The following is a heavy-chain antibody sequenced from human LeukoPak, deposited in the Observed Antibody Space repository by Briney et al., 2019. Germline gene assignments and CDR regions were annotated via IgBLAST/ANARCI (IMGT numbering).Heavy chain of an antibody. D-gene: IGHD3-16*02. Sequence: SETLSLTCTVSGGSISSYYWSWIRQPPGKGLEWIGYIYYSGSTNYNPSLKSRVTISVDTSKNQFSLKLSSVTAADTAVYYCARESRDDYVWGSYRRTGPYGMDVWGQGTTVTVSS. J-gene: IGHJ6*02. CDR1: GGSISSYY. V-gene: IGHV4-59*01. CDR2: IYYSGST. CDR3: ARESRDDYVWGSYRRTGPYGMDV.